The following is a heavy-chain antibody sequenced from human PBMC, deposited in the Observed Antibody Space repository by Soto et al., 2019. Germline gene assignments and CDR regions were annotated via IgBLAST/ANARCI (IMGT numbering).Heavy chain of an antibody. V-gene: IGHV1-18*01. CDR2: ISAYNGNT. Sequence: GASVKVSCKASGYTFTNFGISWVRQAPGQGLEWMGWISAYNGNTNYAQNFQGRVTMTTDTSTSTAYMELRSLRSDDTAVYYCARDPLIVAVSSDYGMDVWGQGTTVTVSS. CDR3: ARDPLIVAVSSDYGMDV. J-gene: IGHJ6*02. CDR1: GYTFTNFG. D-gene: IGHD2-21*01.